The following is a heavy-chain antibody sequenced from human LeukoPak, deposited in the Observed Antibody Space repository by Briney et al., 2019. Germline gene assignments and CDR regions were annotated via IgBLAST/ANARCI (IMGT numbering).Heavy chain of an antibody. J-gene: IGHJ4*02. V-gene: IGHV4-39*01. D-gene: IGHD3-22*01. CDR2: IYYSGST. Sequence: SETLSLTCTVSGGSISSSSYYWGWIRQPPGKGLEWIVSIYYSGSTYYNPSLKSRVTISVDTSKNQFSLKLSSVTAADTAVYYCARGLGTYYYDSSGYLQPKHVDYWGQGTLVTVSS. CDR1: GGSISSSSYY. CDR3: ARGLGTYYYDSSGYLQPKHVDY.